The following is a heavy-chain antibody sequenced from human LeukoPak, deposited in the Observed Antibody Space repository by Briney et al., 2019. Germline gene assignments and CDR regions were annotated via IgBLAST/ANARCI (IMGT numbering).Heavy chain of an antibody. CDR2: INPNSGGT. CDR1: GYTFTGYY. J-gene: IGHJ3*02. V-gene: IGHV1-2*02. CDR3: AGRSKRGSGYYDAFDI. D-gene: IGHD3-22*01. Sequence: ASVKVSCKASGYTFTGYYMHWVRQAPGQGLEWMGWINPNSGGTNYAQKFQGRVTMTRDTSISTAYMELSSLRSEDTAVYYCAGRSKRGSGYYDAFDIWGQGTMVTVSS.